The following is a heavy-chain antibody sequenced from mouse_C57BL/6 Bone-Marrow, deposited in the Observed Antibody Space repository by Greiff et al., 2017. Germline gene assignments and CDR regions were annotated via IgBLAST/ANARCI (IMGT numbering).Heavy chain of an antibody. Sequence: DVQLQESGTVLARPGASVKMSCKTSGYTFTSYWMHWVKQRPGQGLEWIGAIYPGNSDTSYNQKFKGKAKLTAVTSASTAYMELSSLTNEDSAVYYCSYDGYYDWVWFAYWGQGTLVTVSA. D-gene: IGHD2-3*01. CDR1: GYTFTSYW. CDR3: SYDGYYDWVWFAY. V-gene: IGHV1-5*01. CDR2: IYPGNSDT. J-gene: IGHJ3*01.